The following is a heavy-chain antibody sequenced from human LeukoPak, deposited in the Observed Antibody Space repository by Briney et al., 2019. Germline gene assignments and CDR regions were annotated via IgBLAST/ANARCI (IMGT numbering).Heavy chain of an antibody. V-gene: IGHV3-30*18. J-gene: IGHJ4*02. CDR3: AKVGAYYYDSSGYYDY. Sequence: HPGRSLRLSCAASGFTFSSYGMHWVCQAPGKGLGWVAVISYDGSNKYYADSVKGRFTISRDNSKNTLYLQMNSLRAEDTAVYYCAKVGAYYYDSSGYYDYWGQGTLVTVSS. CDR1: GFTFSSYG. D-gene: IGHD3-22*01. CDR2: ISYDGSNK.